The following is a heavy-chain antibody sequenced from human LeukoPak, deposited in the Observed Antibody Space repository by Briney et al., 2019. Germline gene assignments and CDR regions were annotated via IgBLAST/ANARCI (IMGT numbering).Heavy chain of an antibody. J-gene: IGHJ6*02. CDR2: INPNRGGT. Sequence: ASVKVSCNAAGYSFTGYYIHWVRLAPGQGLEWMGGINPNRGGTYYKQKFQERVTRTRYTAISTAYMELSGLRSDDPDVYYCERWTTGTLGMDVWGPGTTVNVFS. V-gene: IGHV1-2*01. CDR1: GYSFTGYY. CDR3: ERWTTGTLGMDV. D-gene: IGHD1-1*01.